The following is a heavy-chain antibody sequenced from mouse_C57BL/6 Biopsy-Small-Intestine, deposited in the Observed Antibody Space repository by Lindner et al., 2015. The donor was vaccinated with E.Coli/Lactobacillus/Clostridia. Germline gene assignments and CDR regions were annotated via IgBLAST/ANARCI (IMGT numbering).Heavy chain of an antibody. Sequence: VQLQESGPELVKPGASVKMSCKASGYTFTNYYMNWVKQSHGKSLEWIGDINPNNGGTNYNQKFKGKATLTVDKSSSTAHMELRSLSSEDSAVYYCATYGYDVDYWGQGTTLTVSS. CDR3: ATYGYDVDY. V-gene: IGHV1-26*01. CDR1: GYTFTNYY. CDR2: INPNNGGT. D-gene: IGHD2-2*01. J-gene: IGHJ2*01.